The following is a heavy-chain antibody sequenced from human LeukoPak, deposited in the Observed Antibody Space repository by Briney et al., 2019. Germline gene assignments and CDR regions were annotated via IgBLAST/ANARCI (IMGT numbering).Heavy chain of an antibody. J-gene: IGHJ5*02. V-gene: IGHV1-69*05. Sequence: SVKVSCKASGGTFSSYAISWVRQAPGQGLEWMGGILPIFGTANYAQKFQGRGTITTDESTSTAYMELSSMRSEDTAVYYCAREARLLWFGELLNWFDPWGQGTLVTVSS. CDR2: ILPIFGTA. D-gene: IGHD3-10*01. CDR3: AREARLLWFGELLNWFDP. CDR1: GGTFSSYA.